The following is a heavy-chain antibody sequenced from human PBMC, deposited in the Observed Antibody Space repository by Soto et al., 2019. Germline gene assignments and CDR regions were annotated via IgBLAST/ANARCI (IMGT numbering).Heavy chain of an antibody. V-gene: IGHV4-59*01. CDR1: GGSISSYY. CDR2: IHYSGST. CDR3: ARYYYDSSGYPKFDY. J-gene: IGHJ4*02. Sequence: SETLSLTCTVSGGSISSYYWSWIRQPPGKGLEWIGYIHYSGSTNYNPSLKSRVTISVDTSKNQFSLKLSSVTAVDTAVYYCARYYYDSSGYPKFDYWGQGTLVTVSS. D-gene: IGHD3-22*01.